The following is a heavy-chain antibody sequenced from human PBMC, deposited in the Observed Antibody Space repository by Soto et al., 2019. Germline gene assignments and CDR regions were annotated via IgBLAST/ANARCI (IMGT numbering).Heavy chain of an antibody. CDR2: IYYSGST. CDR1: GGSISSSSYY. V-gene: IGHV4-39*01. CDR3: ARCGYSSGWYNWSHP. Sequence: SETLSLSCTVSGGSISSSSYYWGWIRQPPGKGLERIGSIYYSGSTYYNPSLKSRVTISVDTSKNQFSLKLSSVTAADTAVYYCARCGYSSGWYNWSHPRWQGNLV. D-gene: IGHD6-19*01. J-gene: IGHJ5*02.